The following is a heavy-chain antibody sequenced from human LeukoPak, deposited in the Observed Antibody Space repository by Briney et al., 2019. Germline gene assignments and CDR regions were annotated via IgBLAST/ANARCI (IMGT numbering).Heavy chain of an antibody. J-gene: IGHJ5*02. CDR1: GFTVSSNY. V-gene: IGHV3-66*04. Sequence: PGGSLRLSCAAPGFTVSSNYMSWVRQAPGKGLEWVSVIYSGGSTYYADSVKGRFTISRDNSKNTLYLQMNSLRAEDTAVYYCARQYYDIGWFDPWGQGTLVTVSS. CDR2: IYSGGST. D-gene: IGHD3-22*01. CDR3: ARQYYDIGWFDP.